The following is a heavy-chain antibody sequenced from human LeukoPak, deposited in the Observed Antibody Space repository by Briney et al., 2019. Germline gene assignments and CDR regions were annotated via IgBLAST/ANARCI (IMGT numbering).Heavy chain of an antibody. D-gene: IGHD6-19*01. V-gene: IGHV4-30-2*01. CDR2: IYHSGST. CDR1: GGSISSGGYS. Sequence: SETLSLTCTVSGGSISSGGYSWSWIRQPPGKGLEWIGYIYHSGSTYYNPSLKSRVTISVDRSKNQFSLKLSSVTAADTAVYYCARGPNSGWNYYYYGMDVWGQGTTVTVSS. J-gene: IGHJ6*02. CDR3: ARGPNSGWNYYYYGMDV.